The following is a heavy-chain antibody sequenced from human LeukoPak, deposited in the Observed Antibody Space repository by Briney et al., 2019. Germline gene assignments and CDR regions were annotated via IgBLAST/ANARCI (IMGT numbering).Heavy chain of an antibody. CDR3: ARTLSGWYPREYYFDY. CDR2: INHNGNVN. D-gene: IGHD6-19*01. J-gene: IGHJ4*02. Sequence: GGSLRLSCAASGFTFSSYWMNWARQAPGKGLEWVASINHNGNVNYYVDSVKGRFTISRDNAKNSLYLQMSNLRAEDTAVYFCARTLSGWYPREYYFDYWGQGTLVTVSS. CDR1: GFTFSSYW. V-gene: IGHV3-7*03.